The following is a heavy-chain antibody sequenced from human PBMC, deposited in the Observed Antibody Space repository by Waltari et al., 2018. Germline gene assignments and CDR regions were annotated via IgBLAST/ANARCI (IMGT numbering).Heavy chain of an antibody. CDR3: ARDSGVFWA. D-gene: IGHD3-10*01. CDR2: IRGSGSGSTT. J-gene: IGHJ5*02. Sequence: EVQLLESGGGLVQPGESLRLSCAASGLIFSSYAMTWVRQAPGKVLEWVSGIRGSGSGSTTHYAESVKGRFTISRDNSKNTLYLQMNSLRAEDTAVYYCARDSGVFWAWGQGTLVTVSS. V-gene: IGHV3-23*01. CDR1: GLIFSSYA.